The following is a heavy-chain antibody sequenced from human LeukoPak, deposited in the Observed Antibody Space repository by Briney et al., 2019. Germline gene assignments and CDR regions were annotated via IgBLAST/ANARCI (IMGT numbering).Heavy chain of an antibody. CDR3: ARDSGKYCSGGSCYVNWFEH. J-gene: IGHJ5*02. CDR2: IYYSGST. D-gene: IGHD2-15*01. CDR1: GGSISSYY. V-gene: IGHV4-59*01. Sequence: SETLSLTCTVSGGSISSYYWSWIRQPPGKGLEWIGYIYYSGSTKYNPSLKSRVTISIGTSKNQFSLKLSSVTAADTAGYYCARDSGKYCSGGSCYVNWFEHWGQGTLVTVSS.